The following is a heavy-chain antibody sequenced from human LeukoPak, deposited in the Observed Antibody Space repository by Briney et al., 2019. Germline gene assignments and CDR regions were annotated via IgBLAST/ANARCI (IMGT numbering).Heavy chain of an antibody. D-gene: IGHD5-24*01. Sequence: ASVKVSCKASGYTFTSYAMHWVRQAPGQRLEWMGWINAGNGNTKYSQKFQGRVTITADESTSTAYMELSSLRSEDTAVYYCARGGRWLQPFDYWGQGTLVTVSS. CDR2: INAGNGNT. CDR3: ARGGRWLQPFDY. J-gene: IGHJ4*02. V-gene: IGHV1-3*01. CDR1: GYTFTSYA.